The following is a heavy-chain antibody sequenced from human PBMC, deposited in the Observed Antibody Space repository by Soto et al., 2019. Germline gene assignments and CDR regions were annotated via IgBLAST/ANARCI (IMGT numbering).Heavy chain of an antibody. V-gene: IGHV4-34*01. CDR2: INHSGST. CDR3: ARDKITGLFDY. Sequence: SETLSLTCAVYGWSFSGYYWTWIRQPPGTGLEWIGEINHSGSTNYNPSLKSRVTISVDTSKNQFSLKLTTVTAADTAVYYCARDKITGLFDYWGQGTLVTVSS. D-gene: IGHD2-8*02. CDR1: GWSFSGYY. J-gene: IGHJ4*02.